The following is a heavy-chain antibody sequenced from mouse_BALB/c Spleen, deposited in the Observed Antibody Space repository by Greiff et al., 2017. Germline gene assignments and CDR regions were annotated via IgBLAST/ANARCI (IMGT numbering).Heavy chain of an antibody. D-gene: IGHD1-1*02. V-gene: IGHV1-7*01. CDR2: INPSTGYT. Sequence: VQLQQSGAELAKPGASVKMSCKASGYTFTSYWMHWVKQRPGQGLEWIGYINPSTGYTEYNQKFKDKATLTADKSSSTAYMQLSSLTSEDSAVYYCARDTGWAWFADWGQGTLVTVSA. J-gene: IGHJ3*01. CDR1: GYTFTSYW. CDR3: ARDTGWAWFAD.